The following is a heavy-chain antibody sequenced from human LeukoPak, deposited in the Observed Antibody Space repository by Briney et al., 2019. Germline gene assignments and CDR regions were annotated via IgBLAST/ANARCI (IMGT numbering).Heavy chain of an antibody. CDR1: GFTFSNYA. J-gene: IGHJ4*02. CDR3: AKKTPYYYDITGYSLED. D-gene: IGHD3-22*01. Sequence: GGSLRLSCAASGFTFSNYAVNWVHQAPGKGLEWVSGISGSSGGTYYADSVKGRFTISRDNSKNTAYLQMNSLRAEDTAIYYCAKKTPYYYDITGYSLEDWGQGTLVTVSS. CDR2: ISGSSGGT. V-gene: IGHV3-23*01.